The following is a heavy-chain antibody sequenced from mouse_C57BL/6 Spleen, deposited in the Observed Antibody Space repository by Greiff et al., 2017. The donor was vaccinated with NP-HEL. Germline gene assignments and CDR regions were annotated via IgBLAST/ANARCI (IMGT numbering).Heavy chain of an antibody. Sequence: EVQRVESGPGLVKPSQSLSLTCSVTGYSITSGYYWNWIRQFPGNKLEWMGYISYDGSNNYNPSLKNRISITRDTSKNQFFLKLNSVTTEDTATYYCASNRLRGYAMDYWGQGTSVTVSS. CDR3: ASNRLRGYAMDY. J-gene: IGHJ4*01. CDR1: GYSITSGYY. V-gene: IGHV3-6*01. D-gene: IGHD2-2*01. CDR2: ISYDGSN.